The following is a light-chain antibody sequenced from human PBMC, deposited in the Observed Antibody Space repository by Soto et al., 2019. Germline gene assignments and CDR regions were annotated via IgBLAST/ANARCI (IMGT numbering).Light chain of an antibody. CDR2: ASS. V-gene: IGKV1-39*01. CDR3: QQTYSNPRT. CDR1: QSISIY. J-gene: IGKJ1*01. Sequence: DIQMTQPPSSLSASVGDRVTITCRTSQSISIYLNWYQQIPGKAPKLLIYASSNLHTGVPSRFSGSASGTDFTLTISSLQPEDFGTYYCQQTYSNPRTFGQGTKVDIK.